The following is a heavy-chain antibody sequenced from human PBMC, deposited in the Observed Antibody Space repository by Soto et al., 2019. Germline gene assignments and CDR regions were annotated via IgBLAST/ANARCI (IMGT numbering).Heavy chain of an antibody. J-gene: IGHJ3*02. V-gene: IGHV4-61*01. CDR2: IYYSGST. CDR3: AREAVAAKRAFDI. Sequence: PSETLSLTFIVSGGSVSSASYSWSWIRQPPGKGLEWIGDIYYSGSTKYNPSLKSRVTISVDTSKNQFSLKLSSVTAADTAVYYCAREAVAAKRAFDIWGQGTMVTVSS. D-gene: IGHD6-19*01. CDR1: GGSVSSASYS.